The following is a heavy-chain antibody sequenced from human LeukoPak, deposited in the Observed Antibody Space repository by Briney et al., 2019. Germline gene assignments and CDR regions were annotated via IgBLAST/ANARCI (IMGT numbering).Heavy chain of an antibody. CDR2: MNPNSGGT. V-gene: IGHV1-2*02. CDR1: GYTFTSYD. D-gene: IGHD3-22*01. CDR3: ARDTPVYYDSSGYLPFDY. J-gene: IGHJ4*02. Sequence: ASVKVSCKASGYTFTSYDINWVRQATGQGLEWMGWMNPNSGGTNYAQKFQGGVTMTRDTSISTAYMELSRLRSDDTAVYYCARDTPVYYDSSGYLPFDYWGQGTLVTVSS.